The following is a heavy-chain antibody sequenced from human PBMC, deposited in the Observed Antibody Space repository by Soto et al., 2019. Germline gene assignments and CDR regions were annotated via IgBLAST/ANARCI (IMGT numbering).Heavy chain of an antibody. CDR2: ISYDGSNK. CDR3: AKEGGTMVRGVIITGRYYYYGMDV. D-gene: IGHD3-10*01. Sequence: QRLSCAASGFTFSSYGMHWVRQAPGKGLEWVAVISYDGSNKYYADSVKGRFTISRDNSKNTLYLQMNSLRAEDTAVYYCAKEGGTMVRGVIITGRYYYYGMDVWGQGTTVTVSS. V-gene: IGHV3-30*18. J-gene: IGHJ6*02. CDR1: GFTFSSYG.